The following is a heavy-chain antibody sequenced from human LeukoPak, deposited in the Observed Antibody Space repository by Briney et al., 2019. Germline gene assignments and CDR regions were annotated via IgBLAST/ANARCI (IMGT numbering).Heavy chain of an antibody. J-gene: IGHJ4*02. CDR3: ARAGIAAAGKLDY. D-gene: IGHD6-13*01. Sequence: ASVKVSCKASGGTFSSYAISWVRQAPGQGIEWMGGIIPIFGTANYAQKFQGRVTITADESTSTAYMELSSLRSEDTAVYYCARAGIAAAGKLDYWGQGTLVTVSS. CDR1: GGTFSSYA. CDR2: IIPIFGTA. V-gene: IGHV1-69*13.